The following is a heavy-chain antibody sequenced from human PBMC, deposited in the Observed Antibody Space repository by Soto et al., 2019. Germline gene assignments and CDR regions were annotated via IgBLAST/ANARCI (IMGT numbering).Heavy chain of an antibody. CDR1: VYTFTNYV. CDR3: GRGKGMEENYYYHGMAV. D-gene: IGHD1-1*01. V-gene: IGHV1-3*01. Sequence: AVTVSCKASVYTFTNYVIHWVRQAPGQRLEWTGWINAVNGNTKYSQKFQDRVTITRDTSASIAYMELSSLRSEDTAVYYCGRGKGMEENYYYHGMAVWGQGTTVTVSS. CDR2: INAVNGNT. J-gene: IGHJ6*02.